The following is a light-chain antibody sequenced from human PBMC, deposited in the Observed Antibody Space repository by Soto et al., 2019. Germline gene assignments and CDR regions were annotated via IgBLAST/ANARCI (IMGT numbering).Light chain of an antibody. J-gene: IGLJ1*01. V-gene: IGLV9-49*01. Sequence: QSVLTQPPSASASLGASVTLTCTLSSGYSNYKVDWYQQRPGKGPRFVMRVGTGGIEGSKGDGIPDRFSVLGSGLNRNLTIKNIQEEDESDYHCGADHGSGSTFVYVFGTGTKLTVL. CDR1: SGYSNYK. CDR2: VGTGGIEG. CDR3: GADHGSGSTFVYV.